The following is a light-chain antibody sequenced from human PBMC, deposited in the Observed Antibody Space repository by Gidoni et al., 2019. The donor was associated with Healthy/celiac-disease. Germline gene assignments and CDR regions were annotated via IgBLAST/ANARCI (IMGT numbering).Light chain of an antibody. CDR3: AAWDDSLNGVV. Sequence: QSVLTPPPSASGTPGQRVTISCSGSSSNIGSHTVNWYQQLPGTAPKLLIYSNNQRPSGVPARFSGSKSGTSASLAISGLQSEDEADYYCAAWDDSLNGVVFGGGTKLTVL. CDR2: SNN. V-gene: IGLV1-44*01. J-gene: IGLJ2*01. CDR1: SSNIGSHT.